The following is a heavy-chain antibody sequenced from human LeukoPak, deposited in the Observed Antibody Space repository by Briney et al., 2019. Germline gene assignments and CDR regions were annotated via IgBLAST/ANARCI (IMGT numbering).Heavy chain of an antibody. CDR3: TLVTRATAAVDY. V-gene: IGHV3-7*01. D-gene: IGHD6-13*01. CDR2: IKPDGSEE. CDR1: GFTFSSYW. J-gene: IGHJ4*02. Sequence: GGPLRLSCAASGFTFSSYWMSWVRQVSGKGLEWVANIKPDGSEEYYVDSVKGRFTISRDNAEKSLYLQMNSLRVEDTAVYYCTLVTRATAAVDYWGQGTLVTVSS.